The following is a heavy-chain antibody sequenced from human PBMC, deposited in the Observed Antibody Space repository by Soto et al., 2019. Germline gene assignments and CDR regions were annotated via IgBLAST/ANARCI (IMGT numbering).Heavy chain of an antibody. V-gene: IGHV4-30-4*01. D-gene: IGHD3-3*02. CDR2: IYYSGST. CDR1: DGTISSVDYY. CDR3: ARDSVFGVLNYY. Sequence: TSXTKSLTCTVSDGTISSVDYYWSWIRQPPGKGLEWIGYIYYSGSTYYNPSLKSRVTISVDTSKNQFSLKLSSVISADTAVYYCARDSVFGVLNYYWGQGTLVTVSS. J-gene: IGHJ4*02.